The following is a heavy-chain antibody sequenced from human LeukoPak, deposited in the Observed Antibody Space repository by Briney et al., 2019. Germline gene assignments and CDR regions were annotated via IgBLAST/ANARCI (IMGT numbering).Heavy chain of an antibody. D-gene: IGHD4-17*01. J-gene: IGHJ3*02. CDR3: ARDPDYGDYVRGAFDI. CDR2: ISAYNGNT. Sequence: GASVKVSCKASGYTFTSYGISWVRQATGQGLEWMGWISAYNGNTNYAQKLQGRVTMTTDTSTSTAYMELRSLRSDDTAVYYCARDPDYGDYVRGAFDIWGQGTMVTFSS. CDR1: GYTFTSYG. V-gene: IGHV1-18*01.